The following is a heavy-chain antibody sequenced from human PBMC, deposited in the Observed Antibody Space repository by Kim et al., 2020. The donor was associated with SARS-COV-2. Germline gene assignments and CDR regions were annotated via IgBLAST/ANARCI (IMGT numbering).Heavy chain of an antibody. CDR1: GFTFSSYW. J-gene: IGHJ6*03. V-gene: IGHV3-74*01. CDR3: ARGPFCSSTSCYFDYYYYMDV. CDR2: INSDGSST. D-gene: IGHD2-2*01. Sequence: GGSLRLSCAASGFTFSSYWMHWVRQAPGKGLVWVSRINSDGSSTSYADSVKGRFTISRDNAKNTLYLQMNSLRAEDTAVYYCARGPFCSSTSCYFDYYYYMDVWGKGTTVTVSS.